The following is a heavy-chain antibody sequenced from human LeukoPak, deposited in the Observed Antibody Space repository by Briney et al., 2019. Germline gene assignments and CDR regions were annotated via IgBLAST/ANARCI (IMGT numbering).Heavy chain of an antibody. V-gene: IGHV4-4*09. CDR2: IYTSGST. D-gene: IGHD3-10*01. CDR3: ASSYFGYTFDY. Sequence: SETLSLTCTVSGGSISSYYWSWIRQPPGKRLEWIGYIYTSGSTNYNPSLKSRVTISVDTSKNQFSLKLSSETAADTAVYYCASSYFGYTFDYWGQGTLVTVSS. CDR1: GGSISSYY. J-gene: IGHJ4*02.